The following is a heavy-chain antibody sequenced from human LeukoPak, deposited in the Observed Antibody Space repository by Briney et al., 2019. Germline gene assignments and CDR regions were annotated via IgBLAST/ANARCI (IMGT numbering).Heavy chain of an antibody. CDR1: GFTFSGYG. CDR3: AKDRVPDSGYDIDY. CDR2: IYGGGGVI. D-gene: IGHD5-12*01. V-gene: IGHV3-23*03. J-gene: IGHJ4*02. Sequence: GGSLRLSCAASGFTFSGYGMYWVRPAPRKGLEWVAGIYGGGGVIKYADSVKGRFTISRDNSENILYLQMDSLRVEDTAMYYCAKDRVPDSGYDIDYWGQGTLVTVSS.